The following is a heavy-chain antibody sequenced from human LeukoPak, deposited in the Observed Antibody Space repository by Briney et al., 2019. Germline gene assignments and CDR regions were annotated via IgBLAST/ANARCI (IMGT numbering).Heavy chain of an antibody. CDR3: AKDRYGELGY. D-gene: IGHD4-17*01. J-gene: IGHJ4*02. Sequence: GGSLRLSCAASGFTLSSYGMGWVRQAPGKGLEWVSVISGSGGSIYYADSVKGRFTISRDNSKSTLYLQMNSLRAEDTAVYYCAKDRYGELGYWGQGTLVTVSS. V-gene: IGHV3-23*01. CDR2: ISGSGGSI. CDR1: GFTLSSYG.